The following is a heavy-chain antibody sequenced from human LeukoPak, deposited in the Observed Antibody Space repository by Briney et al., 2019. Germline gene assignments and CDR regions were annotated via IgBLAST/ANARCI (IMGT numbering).Heavy chain of an antibody. CDR3: ARGSEGYCSGGSCYFIGSHPDYFDY. V-gene: IGHV4-34*01. J-gene: IGHJ4*02. Sequence: PSETLSLTCAVYGGSFSGYYWSWIRQPPGKGLEWIGEINHSGSTNYNPSPKSRVTISVDTSKNQFSLKLSSVTAADTAVYYCARGSEGYCSGGSCYFIGSHPDYFDYWGQGTLVTVSS. CDR1: GGSFSGYY. CDR2: INHSGST. D-gene: IGHD2-15*01.